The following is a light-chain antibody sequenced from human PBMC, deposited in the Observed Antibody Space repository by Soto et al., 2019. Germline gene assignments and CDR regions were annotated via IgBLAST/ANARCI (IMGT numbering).Light chain of an antibody. V-gene: IGLV2-14*01. CDR1: SSDIDAYNY. CDR2: DVS. J-gene: IGLJ1*01. CDR3: GSYTITTSLYV. Sequence: QSVLTQPASVSGSPGQSITISCTGTSSDIDAYNYVSWYQQHPGKAPKLMIYDVSNRPSGISNRFSGSKSGNTASLTISGLQAEDEADYYCGSYTITTSLYVFGTGTKVTVL.